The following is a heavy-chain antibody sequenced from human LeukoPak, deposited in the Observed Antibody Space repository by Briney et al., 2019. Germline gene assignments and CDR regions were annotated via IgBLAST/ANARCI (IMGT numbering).Heavy chain of an antibody. CDR1: GGTFSSYA. Sequence: ASVKVSCKASGGTFSSYAISWVRQAPGQGLEWMGGIIPIFGTANYAQKFQGRVTITTDESTSTAYMELSSLRSEDTAVYYCARERDDSSGYYLYNWFDPWGQGTLVTVSS. J-gene: IGHJ5*02. D-gene: IGHD3-22*01. V-gene: IGHV1-69*05. CDR3: ARERDDSSGYYLYNWFDP. CDR2: IIPIFGTA.